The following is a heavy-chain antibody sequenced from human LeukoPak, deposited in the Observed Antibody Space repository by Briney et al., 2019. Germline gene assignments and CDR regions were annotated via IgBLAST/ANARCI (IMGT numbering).Heavy chain of an antibody. V-gene: IGHV3-30*18. CDR1: GFTFSSYG. J-gene: IGHJ4*02. CDR2: ISYDGSNK. CDR3: AKDADLDYYGSGSPFDY. Sequence: GRSLRLSCAVSGFTFSSYGMHWVRQAPGKGLEWVAVISYDGSNKYYADSVKGRFTISRDNSKNTLYLQMNSLRAEGTAVYYCAKDADLDYYGSGSPFDYWGQGTLVTVSS. D-gene: IGHD3-10*01.